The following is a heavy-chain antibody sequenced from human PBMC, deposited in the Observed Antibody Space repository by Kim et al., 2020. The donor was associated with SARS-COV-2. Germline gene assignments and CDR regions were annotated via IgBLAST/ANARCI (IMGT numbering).Heavy chain of an antibody. J-gene: IGHJ5*02. V-gene: IGHV3-30*02. Sequence: AGPVRGRLTISRDNSKNTLYLQMNSLGAEDTAGYYCAKGWGTGASSTWFNPWGQGTLVTVSS. CDR3: AKGWGTGASSTWFNP. D-gene: IGHD1-1*01.